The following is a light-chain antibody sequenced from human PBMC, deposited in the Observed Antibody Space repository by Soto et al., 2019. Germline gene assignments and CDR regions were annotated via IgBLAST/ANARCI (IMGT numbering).Light chain of an antibody. CDR1: SSNIGAYYD. J-gene: IGLJ3*02. Sequence: QSVLTQPPSVSGAPGQRVTISCTGSSSNIGAYYDVHWYQQLPGTAPKLLIYRNSNRPSGVPDRFSGSKSGTSASLAIAGLQAEDEADYYCQSHDSSLSGWVFGGGTKLTVL. CDR2: RNS. V-gene: IGLV1-40*01. CDR3: QSHDSSLSGWV.